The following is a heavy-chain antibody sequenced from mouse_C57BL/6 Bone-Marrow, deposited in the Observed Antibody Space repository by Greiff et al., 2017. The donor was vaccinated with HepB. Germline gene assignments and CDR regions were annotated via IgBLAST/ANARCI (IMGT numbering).Heavy chain of an antibody. CDR1: GYAFSSYW. Sequence: QVQLQQSGAELVKPGASVKISCKASGYAFSSYWMNWVKQRPGKGLEWIGQIYPGDGDTNYNGKFKGKATLTADKSSSPAYMQLSSLTSEDSAVYFCARGRGNYGSTMDYWGQGTSVTVSS. J-gene: IGHJ4*01. CDR2: IYPGDGDT. V-gene: IGHV1-80*01. D-gene: IGHD1-1*01. CDR3: ARGRGNYGSTMDY.